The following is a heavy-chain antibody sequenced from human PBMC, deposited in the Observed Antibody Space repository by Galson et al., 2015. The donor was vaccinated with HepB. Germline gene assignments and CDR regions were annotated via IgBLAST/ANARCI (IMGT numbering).Heavy chain of an antibody. D-gene: IGHD3-3*01. J-gene: IGHJ6*02. CDR2: MSGSGGST. V-gene: IGHV3-23*01. CDR3: AKDGDFWPSNGMDV. CDR1: GFTFSNYA. Sequence: SLRLSCAASGFTFSNYAMNWVRQAPGKGLEWVSAMSGSGGSTYYADSVKGRFTISRDNSQNTLYLQMNSLRAEDTAVYYCAKDGDFWPSNGMDVWGQGTTVTASS.